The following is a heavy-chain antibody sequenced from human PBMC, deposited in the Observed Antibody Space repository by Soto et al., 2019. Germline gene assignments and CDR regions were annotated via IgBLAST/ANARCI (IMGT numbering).Heavy chain of an antibody. CDR1: GGSISSSNC. CDR3: ARGWLYNAVSYFDY. V-gene: IGHV4-4*02. CDR2: IYHSGST. J-gene: IGHJ4*02. D-gene: IGHD1-20*01. Sequence: SETLSLTCAVSGGSISSSNCWSWARQPPGKGLEWIGEIYHSGSTNYNPSLKSRVTISVDKSKNQFSLKLSSVTAADTAVYYCARGWLYNAVSYFDYWGQGTLVTVSS.